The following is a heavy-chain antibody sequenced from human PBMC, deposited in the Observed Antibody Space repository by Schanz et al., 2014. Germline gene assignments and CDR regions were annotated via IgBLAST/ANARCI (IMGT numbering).Heavy chain of an antibody. CDR3: AKELYSGSHYGWFDP. J-gene: IGHJ5*02. D-gene: IGHD1-26*01. CDR2: IKISGDV. CDR1: GFTFSSYS. V-gene: IGHV3-21*05. Sequence: EVQLVESGGGLVKPGGSLRLSCAASGFTFSSYSLAWVRQAPGKGLEWISYIKISGDVFYTDSVKGRFTISRDNAKSSLYLQMSSLRDEDTAIYYCAKELYSGSHYGWFDPWGQGTLVTVSS.